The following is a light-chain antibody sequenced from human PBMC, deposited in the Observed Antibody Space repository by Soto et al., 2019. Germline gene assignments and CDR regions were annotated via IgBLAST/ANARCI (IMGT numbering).Light chain of an antibody. CDR1: QSVSSY. J-gene: IGKJ2*01. CDR3: QQRSNWPPYT. V-gene: IGKV3-11*01. Sequence: EIVLTQSPATLSLSPGERATLSCRASQSVSSYLAWYQQKHGQDPRLLIYDESNRATAIPARFSGSGSGTDFTLTISSLEPEDFAVYYCQQRSNWPPYTFGQGTKLEIK. CDR2: DES.